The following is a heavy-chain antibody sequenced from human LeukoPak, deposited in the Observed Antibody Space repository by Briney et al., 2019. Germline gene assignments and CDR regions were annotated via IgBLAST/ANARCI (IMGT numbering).Heavy chain of an antibody. D-gene: IGHD2-15*01. Sequence: GGSLRLSCAASGFTFSSYWMSWVRQAPGKGLEWVANIKQDGSEKYYVDSVKGRFTISRDNAKNSLYLQMNSLRAEDTAVYYCARVVVVVAATWFDPWGQGTLITVSS. CDR3: ARVVVVVAATWFDP. CDR1: GFTFSSYW. CDR2: IKQDGSEK. V-gene: IGHV3-7*03. J-gene: IGHJ5*02.